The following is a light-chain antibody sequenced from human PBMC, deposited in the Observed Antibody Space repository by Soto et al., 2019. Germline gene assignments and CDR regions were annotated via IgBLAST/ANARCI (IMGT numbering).Light chain of an antibody. V-gene: IGKV1-17*01. CDR3: QHYNSYSEA. CDR2: AAS. Sequence: SLSASLGDRVIITCRASQDIRNNLGVYQNKPGKAPKVLISAASILQSGVPSRFSGGGSGTEFTLTINSLQPDDFASYYCQHYNSYSEAFGQGTKVDIK. J-gene: IGKJ1*01. CDR1: QDIRNN.